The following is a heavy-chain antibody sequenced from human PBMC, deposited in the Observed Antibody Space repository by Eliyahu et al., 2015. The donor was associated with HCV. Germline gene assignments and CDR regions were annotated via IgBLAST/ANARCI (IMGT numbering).Heavy chain of an antibody. Sequence: EVQLLESGGGLVQPGGSLRLSCAASGFTFSSYAXXWVRQAPGKGLEWVSAISGSGGSTYYADSVKGRFTISRDNSKNTLYLQMNSLRAEDTAVYYCAKDTAERGSYYSGPNWYFDLWGRGTLVTVSS. CDR1: GFTFSSYA. CDR3: AKDTAERGSYYSGPNWYFDL. J-gene: IGHJ2*01. V-gene: IGHV3-23*01. CDR2: ISGSGGST. D-gene: IGHD1-26*01.